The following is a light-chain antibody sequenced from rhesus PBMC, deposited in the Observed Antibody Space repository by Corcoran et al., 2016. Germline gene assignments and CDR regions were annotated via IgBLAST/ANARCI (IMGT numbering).Light chain of an antibody. CDR1: QAISNN. J-gene: IGKJ1*01. V-gene: IGKV1-25*01. CDR2: DAS. CDR3: QHGYDIPWT. Sequence: DIQMTQSPSSLSASVGDRVTITCQASQAISNNLAWYQQKPGKVPELLIYDASTLQSGVPSRFSGSGSGTDFPLTISSLHPEDFATYYCQHGYDIPWTFGQGSKVEIK.